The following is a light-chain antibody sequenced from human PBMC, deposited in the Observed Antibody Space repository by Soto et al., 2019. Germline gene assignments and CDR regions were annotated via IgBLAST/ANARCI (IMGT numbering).Light chain of an antibody. CDR3: QQYGSSPYT. V-gene: IGKV3-20*01. CDR1: QSVNSNY. J-gene: IGKJ2*01. CDR2: GAS. Sequence: EIVLTQSPGTLSLSPWERATLSCRASQSVNSNYLAWYQKKPGQAPRLLIFGASSRAAGIPDRFSGSGSGTDFTLTISRLEPEDFAVYYCQQYGSSPYTFGQGTTLEIK.